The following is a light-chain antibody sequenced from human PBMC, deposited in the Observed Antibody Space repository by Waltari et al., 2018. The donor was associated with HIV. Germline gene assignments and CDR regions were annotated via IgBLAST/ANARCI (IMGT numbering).Light chain of an antibody. V-gene: IGLV2-14*01. J-gene: IGLJ2*01. CDR1: SNDIGGYNF. CDR2: EVS. CDR3: SSYTSSNTLI. Sequence: QSALTQPASVSGSPGQSITISCTGTSNDIGGYNFVSWYQHHPGKAPKLMISEVSNRPPGVSDRFSGSKSGNTSSLTISGLQAEDEADYYCSSYTSSNTLIFGGGTRLTVL.